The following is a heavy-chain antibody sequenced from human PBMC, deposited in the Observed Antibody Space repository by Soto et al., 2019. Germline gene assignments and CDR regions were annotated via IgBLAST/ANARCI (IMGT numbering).Heavy chain of an antibody. J-gene: IGHJ4*02. CDR3: ARALDYFASSGYYPVD. V-gene: IGHV3-30-3*01. D-gene: IGHD3-22*01. Sequence: QVQLVESGGGVVQPGRSLRLSCAASGFTFNGFAMYWVRQAPGKGLEWVALISYDGSSKYYADSVKGRFTISRDNSKNTLYLQVSSLRTEDTVVYYCARALDYFASSGYYPVDWGQETLVTVSS. CDR2: ISYDGSSK. CDR1: GFTFNGFA.